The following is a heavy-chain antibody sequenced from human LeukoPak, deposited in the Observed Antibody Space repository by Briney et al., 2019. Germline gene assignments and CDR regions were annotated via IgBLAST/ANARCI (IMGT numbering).Heavy chain of an antibody. D-gene: IGHD1-26*01. Sequence: XXVRXATXXXLEWMGWMNPNSGNTGYAQKFQGRVTMTRNTSISTAYMELSSLRSEDTAVYYCARALGATGRWGQGTLVTVSS. CDR3: ARALGATGR. V-gene: IGHV1-8*01. CDR2: MNPNSGNT. J-gene: IGHJ4*02.